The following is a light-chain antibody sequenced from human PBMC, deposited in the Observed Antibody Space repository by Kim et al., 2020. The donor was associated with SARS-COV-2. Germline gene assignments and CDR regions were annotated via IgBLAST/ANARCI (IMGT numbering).Light chain of an antibody. Sequence: VSVSPGQTASITCSGDKLGDKYACWYQQKPGQSPVLVIYQDSKRPSGIPERFSGSNAGNTATLTISGTQAMDEADYYCQAWDSSVVFGGGTQLTVL. J-gene: IGLJ2*01. CDR1: KLGDKY. CDR2: QDS. CDR3: QAWDSSVV. V-gene: IGLV3-1*01.